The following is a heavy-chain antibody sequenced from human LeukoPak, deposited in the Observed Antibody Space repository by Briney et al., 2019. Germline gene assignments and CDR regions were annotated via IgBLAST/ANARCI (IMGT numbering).Heavy chain of an antibody. D-gene: IGHD6-19*01. CDR3: AKDRGGASGWSSDS. V-gene: IGHV3-23*01. Sequence: GGSLRLSCGASGFTFSNYAMSWGRHAPGQGMEWVSAIGGTSGSTYYADSVKGRFTISRDNFKNMLYLQMSSLRAEDTAVYYCAKDRGGASGWSSDSWGQGTLVTVSS. CDR2: IGGTSGST. CDR1: GFTFSNYA. J-gene: IGHJ4*02.